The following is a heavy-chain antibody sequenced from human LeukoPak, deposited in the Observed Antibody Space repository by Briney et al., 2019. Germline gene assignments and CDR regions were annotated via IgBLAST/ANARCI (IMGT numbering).Heavy chain of an antibody. CDR1: GYTFTGYY. J-gene: IGHJ4*02. Sequence: ASVTVSFTASGYTFTGYYMHWVRQAPGQGLEWMGWINPNSGGTNYAQKFQGRVTMTRDTSISTAYMELSRLRSDDTAVYYCAREGYGYSSSSSLGYWGQGTLVTVSS. CDR3: AREGYGYSSSSSLGY. CDR2: INPNSGGT. D-gene: IGHD6-13*01. V-gene: IGHV1-2*02.